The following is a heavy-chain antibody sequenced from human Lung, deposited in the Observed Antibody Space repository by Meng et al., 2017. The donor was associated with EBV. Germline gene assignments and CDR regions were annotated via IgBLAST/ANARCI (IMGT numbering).Heavy chain of an antibody. CDR1: GYPFADYY. V-gene: IGHV1-2*06. Sequence: QVRLVQSGAEVKKSGASVRVSCKASGYPFADYYLHWVRQAPGQGLEWMGRINPNSGGTRFAQNFQGRVTVTRDTSISTVYMELNSLRSDDTAVYYCARSLGWYADYWAREPWSPSPQ. D-gene: IGHD6-19*01. CDR2: INPNSGGT. J-gene: IGHJ4*02. CDR3: ARSLGWYADY.